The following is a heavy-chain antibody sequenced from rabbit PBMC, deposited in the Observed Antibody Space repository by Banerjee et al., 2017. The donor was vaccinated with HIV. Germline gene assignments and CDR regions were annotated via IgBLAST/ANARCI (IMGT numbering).Heavy chain of an antibody. Sequence: QSLEESGGGLVQPEGSLALTCKASGFTITCNYAMCWVRQAPGKGLEWIGCSYAGSCSAYYANWVKSRFTISSDNAQNTVDLQMNSLTAADTATYFCATIEGRTSGFNLWGPGTLVTVS. CDR2: SYAGSCSA. CDR1: GFTITCNY. D-gene: IGHD1-1*01. V-gene: IGHV1S7*01. J-gene: IGHJ4*01. CDR3: ATIEGRTSGFNL.